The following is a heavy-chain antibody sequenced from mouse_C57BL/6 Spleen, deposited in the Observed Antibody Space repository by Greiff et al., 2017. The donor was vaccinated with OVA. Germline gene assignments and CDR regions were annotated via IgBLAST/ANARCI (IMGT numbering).Heavy chain of an antibody. CDR3: ARPMDYGSTWFAY. J-gene: IGHJ3*01. CDR2: INPYNGGT. Sequence: DVKLQESGPVLVKPGASVKMSCKASGYTFTDYYMNWVKQSHGKSLEWIGVINPYNGGTSYNQKFKGKATLTVDKSSSTAYMELNSLTSEDSAVYYCARPMDYGSTWFAYWGQGTLVTVSA. V-gene: IGHV1-19*01. D-gene: IGHD1-1*01. CDR1: GYTFTDYY.